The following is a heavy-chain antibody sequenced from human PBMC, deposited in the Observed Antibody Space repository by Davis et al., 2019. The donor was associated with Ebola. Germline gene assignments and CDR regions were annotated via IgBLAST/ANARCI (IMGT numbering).Heavy chain of an antibody. Sequence: PGGSLRLSCAASGFTFSTYSMSWVRQAPGKGLEWVSSISSSSYIYYADSVKGRFTISRDNAKNSLYLQMNSLRAEDTAVYYCAKDHGIVLVPAAPHQYYYYYYGMDVWGQGTTVTVSS. CDR3: AKDHGIVLVPAAPHQYYYYYYGMDV. CDR2: ISSSSYI. V-gene: IGHV3-21*01. D-gene: IGHD2-2*01. CDR1: GFTFSTYS. J-gene: IGHJ6*02.